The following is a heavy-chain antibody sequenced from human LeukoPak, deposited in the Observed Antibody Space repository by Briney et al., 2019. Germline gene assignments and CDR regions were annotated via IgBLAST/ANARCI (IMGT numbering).Heavy chain of an antibody. J-gene: IGHJ4*02. V-gene: IGHV1-69*13. D-gene: IGHD2-15*01. CDR2: IIPIFGTA. CDR1: GGTFSSYA. Sequence: ASVKVSCKASGGTFSSYAISWVRQAPGQGLEWMGGIIPIFGTANYAQKFQGRVTITADESTSTAYMELSSLRSGDTAVYYCARVMVAATHPDYWGQGTLVTVSS. CDR3: ARVMVAATHPDY.